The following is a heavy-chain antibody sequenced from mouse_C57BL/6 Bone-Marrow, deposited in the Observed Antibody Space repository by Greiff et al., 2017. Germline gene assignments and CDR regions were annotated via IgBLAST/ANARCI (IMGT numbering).Heavy chain of an antibody. CDR3: ARFYYDPSYWYFDV. J-gene: IGHJ1*03. D-gene: IGHD2-4*01. Sequence: QVQLLKESGAELARPGASVKLSCKASGYTFTSYGISWVKQRTGQGLEWIGEIYPRSGNTYYNEKFKGKATLTADKSSSTAYMELRSLTSEDSAVYFCARFYYDPSYWYFDVWGTGTTVTVSS. CDR1: GYTFTSYG. CDR2: IYPRSGNT. V-gene: IGHV1-81*01.